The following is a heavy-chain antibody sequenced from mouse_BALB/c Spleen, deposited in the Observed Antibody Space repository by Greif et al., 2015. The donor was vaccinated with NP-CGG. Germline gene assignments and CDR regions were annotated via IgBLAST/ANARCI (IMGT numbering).Heavy chain of an antibody. J-gene: IGHJ3*01. V-gene: IGHV5-4*02. Sequence: DVMLVESGGGLVKPGGSLKLSCAASGFTFSDYYLYWVRQTPEKRLEWVATISDGGSYTYYPDSVKGRFTISRDNAKNNLYLQMSSLKSEDTAMYYCARVYGYDGFAYWGQGTLVTVSA. CDR3: ARVYGYDGFAY. D-gene: IGHD2-2*01. CDR2: ISDGGSYT. CDR1: GFTFSDYY.